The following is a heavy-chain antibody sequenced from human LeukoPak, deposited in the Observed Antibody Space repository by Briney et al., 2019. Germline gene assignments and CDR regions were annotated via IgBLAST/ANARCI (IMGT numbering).Heavy chain of an antibody. V-gene: IGHV3-53*01. CDR2: IYSGGST. D-gene: IGHD4-17*01. CDR3: ARAPDYGDYVNYFDY. J-gene: IGHJ4*02. Sequence: QAGGSLRLSCAASGFTVSSNYMSWVRQAPGKGLEWVSVIYSGGSTYYADSVKGRFTISRDNSKNTLYLQMNSLRAEDTAVYYCARAPDYGDYVNYFDYWGQGTLVSVPS. CDR1: GFTVSSNY.